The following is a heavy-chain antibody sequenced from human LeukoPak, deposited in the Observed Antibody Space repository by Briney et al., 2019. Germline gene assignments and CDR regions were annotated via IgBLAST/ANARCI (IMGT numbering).Heavy chain of an antibody. CDR2: ISYDGSNK. V-gene: IGHV3-30*04. Sequence: GGSLRLSCAASGFTFSSYAMHWVRQAPGKGLEWVAVISYDGSNKYYADSVKGRFTISRDNSKNTLYLQMNSLRAEDTAVYYCARDRKGALNYDMDVWGQGTTVTVSS. CDR3: ARDRKGALNYDMDV. CDR1: GFTFSSYA. J-gene: IGHJ6*02.